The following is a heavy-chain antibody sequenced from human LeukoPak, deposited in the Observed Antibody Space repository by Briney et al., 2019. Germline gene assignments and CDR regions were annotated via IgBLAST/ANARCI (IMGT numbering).Heavy chain of an antibody. CDR1: GFTFSKYA. CDR3: ARDQLYCSDGTCSAHNWFDP. V-gene: IGHV3-30-3*01. CDR2: IAYDGSHK. D-gene: IGHD2-8*01. J-gene: IGHJ5*02. Sequence: GRSLRLSCAASGFTFSKYAFHRVRQAPGKGLEWVAIIAYDGSHKYYADSVRGRFSISRDNSNNTVLLQMNSLRPADTAVYYCARDQLYCSDGTCSAHNWFDPWGQGTLVTVSS.